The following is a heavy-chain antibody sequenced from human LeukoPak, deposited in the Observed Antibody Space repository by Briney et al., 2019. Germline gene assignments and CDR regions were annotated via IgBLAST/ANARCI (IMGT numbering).Heavy chain of an antibody. D-gene: IGHD3-16*01. CDR3: ARDSWDYDYVWGSPDY. CDR2: IYHSGST. J-gene: IGHJ4*02. V-gene: IGHV4-38-2*02. Sequence: SETLSLTCTVSGYSISSGYYWGWIRQPPGKGLEWIGSIYHSGSTYYNPSLKSRVTISVDTSKNQFSLKLSSVTAADTAVYYCARDSWDYDYVWGSPDYWGQGTLVTVSS. CDR1: GYSISSGYY.